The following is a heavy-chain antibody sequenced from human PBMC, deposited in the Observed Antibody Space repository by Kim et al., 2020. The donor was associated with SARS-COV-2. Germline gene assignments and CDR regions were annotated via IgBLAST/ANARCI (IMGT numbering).Heavy chain of an antibody. CDR1: GGTFSSYA. Sequence: SVKVSCKASGGTFSSYAISWVRQAPGQGLEWMGRIIPILGIANYAQKFQGRVTITADKSTSTAYMELSSLRSEDTAVYYCARDHGGLVWFDPWGQGTLVTVSS. CDR3: ARDHGGLVWFDP. V-gene: IGHV1-69*04. D-gene: IGHD3-9*01. CDR2: IIPILGIA. J-gene: IGHJ5*02.